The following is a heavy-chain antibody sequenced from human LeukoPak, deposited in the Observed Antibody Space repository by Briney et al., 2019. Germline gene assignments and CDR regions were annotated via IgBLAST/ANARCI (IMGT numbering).Heavy chain of an antibody. CDR1: GGSISSGSYY. CDR2: IYTSGST. Sequence: SETLSLTCTVSGGSISSGSYYWSWIRQPAGKGLEWIGRIYTSGSTNYNPSLKSRVTISVDTSKNQFSLKLSSVTAADTAVYYCARASWTVPLRYGSGSRGPEAIDYWGQGTLVTVSS. CDR3: ARASWTVPLRYGSGSRGPEAIDY. D-gene: IGHD3-10*01. J-gene: IGHJ4*02. V-gene: IGHV4-61*02.